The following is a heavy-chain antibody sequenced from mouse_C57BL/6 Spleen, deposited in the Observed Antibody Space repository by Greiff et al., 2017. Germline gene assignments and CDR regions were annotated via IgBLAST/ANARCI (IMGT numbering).Heavy chain of an antibody. J-gene: IGHJ4*01. D-gene: IGHD1-1*01. Sequence: VQLQQSGAELVRPGASVKLSCTASGFNIKDDYMHWVKQRPEQGLEWIGWIDPGNGDTEYASKFQGKATITADTSSNTAYLQLSSLTSEDTAVYDCTTEAGVAHDAMDYWGQGTSVTVSS. V-gene: IGHV14-4*01. CDR3: TTEAGVAHDAMDY. CDR2: IDPGNGDT. CDR1: GFNIKDDY.